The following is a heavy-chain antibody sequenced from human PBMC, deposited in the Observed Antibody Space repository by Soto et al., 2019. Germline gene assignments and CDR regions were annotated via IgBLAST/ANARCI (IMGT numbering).Heavy chain of an antibody. Sequence: QVQLQESGPGLVKPSETLSLTCTVSGGSISSSYWSWIRQPPGKGLEWIGYIYYSGTTSYNPSLKSRVSLSLDTSKTQFYLKLSSVTAADTAMYYCARRDCSSNSCYFGFDPWGQGTLVTVSS. CDR2: IYYSGTT. J-gene: IGHJ5*02. D-gene: IGHD2-2*01. V-gene: IGHV4-59*08. CDR1: GGSISSSY. CDR3: ARRDCSSNSCYFGFDP.